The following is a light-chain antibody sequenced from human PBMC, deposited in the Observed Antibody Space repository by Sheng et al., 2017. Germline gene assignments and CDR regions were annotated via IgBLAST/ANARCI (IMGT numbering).Light chain of an antibody. CDR3: AAWDDSLSGL. J-gene: IGLJ3*02. V-gene: IGLV1-40*01. CDR2: GNS. CDR1: SSNIGAGYD. Sequence: QTVVTQPPSVSGAPGQRVTISCTGSSSNIGAGYDVHWYQQLPGTAPKLLIYGNSNRPSGVPDRFSGSKSGTSASLAISGLRSEDEADYYCAAWDDSLSGLFGGGTKLTVL.